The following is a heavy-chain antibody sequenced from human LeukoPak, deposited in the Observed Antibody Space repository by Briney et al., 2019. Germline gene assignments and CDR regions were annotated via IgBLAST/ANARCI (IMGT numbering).Heavy chain of an antibody. CDR2: IYHSGST. CDR1: GGSISSGGYY. D-gene: IGHD6-6*01. CDR3: ARGAARASRDLFDY. Sequence: SQTLSLTCSVSGGSISSGGYYWSWIPQPPGKGLEWIGYIYHSGSTYYSPSLKSRVTISVDRSKNQFSLKLSSVAAADTAVYYCARGAARASRDLFDYWAQGTLGTVSS. J-gene: IGHJ4*02. V-gene: IGHV4-30-2*01.